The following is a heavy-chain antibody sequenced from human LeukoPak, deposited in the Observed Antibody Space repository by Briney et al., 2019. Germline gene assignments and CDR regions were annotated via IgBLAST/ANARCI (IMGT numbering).Heavy chain of an antibody. CDR2: IWYDGSEK. CDR3: AKDWGTSGDRSSYGLFDY. D-gene: IGHD3-16*01. CDR1: GFTFSSTG. V-gene: IGHV3-33*06. J-gene: IGHJ4*02. Sequence: PGRSLRLSCAASGFTFSSTGMHWVRQAPGRGLQWVAVIWYDGSEKYYADSVKGRFTISRDNSKNTVYLQMDSLRADDSAVYYCAKDWGTSGDRSSYGLFDYWGQGALVTVSS.